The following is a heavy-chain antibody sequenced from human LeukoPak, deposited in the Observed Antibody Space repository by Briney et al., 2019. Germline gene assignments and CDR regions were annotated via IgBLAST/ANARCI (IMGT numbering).Heavy chain of an antibody. CDR2: INPSGGST. CDR1: GYIFTSYY. CDR3: ARETGQFEHDS. J-gene: IGHJ4*02. V-gene: IGHV1-2*02. Sequence: ASVKVSCKTSGYIFTSYYIHWVRQAPGQGPEWMGIINPSGGSTNYAQKFQGRVTMTRDTSISTGYMELSRLTSDDTAVYYCARETGQFEHDSWGQGTLVTVSS. D-gene: IGHD5-24*01.